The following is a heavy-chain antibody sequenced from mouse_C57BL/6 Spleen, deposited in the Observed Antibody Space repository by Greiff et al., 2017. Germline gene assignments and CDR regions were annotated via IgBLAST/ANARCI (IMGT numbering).Heavy chain of an antibody. CDR2: ISSGSGNI. CDR3: ARHSYDMDD. D-gene: IGHD3-1*01. J-gene: IGHJ4*01. CDR1: GFTFSDYG. Sequence: DVHLVESGGGLVKPGGSLKLSCAASGFTFSDYGMHWVRQAPEQGLEWVAYISSGSGNIYYADTVKGRFTISRDNAKNTLCLQMTSLRSEDTAMYYCARHSYDMDDWGKGTSVTVSS. V-gene: IGHV5-17*01.